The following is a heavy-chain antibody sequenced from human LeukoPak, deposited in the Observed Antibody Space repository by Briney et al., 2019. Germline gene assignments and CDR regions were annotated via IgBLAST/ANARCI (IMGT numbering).Heavy chain of an antibody. CDR2: INHSGST. Sequence: SETLSLTCAVYGGSFSGYYWSWIRQPPGKGLEWIGEINHSGSTNYNPSLKSRVTISVDTSKNQFSLKLSSVTAADTAVYYCARAVGWNDPFDYWGQGTLVTVSS. V-gene: IGHV4-34*01. J-gene: IGHJ4*02. CDR3: ARAVGWNDPFDY. CDR1: GGSFSGYY. D-gene: IGHD1-1*01.